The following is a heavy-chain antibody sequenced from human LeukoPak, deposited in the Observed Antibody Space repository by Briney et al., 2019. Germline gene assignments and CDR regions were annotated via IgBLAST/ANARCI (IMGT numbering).Heavy chain of an antibody. Sequence: PGRSLRLSCAASGFTFSSYAMSWVRQAPGKGLEWVSAISGSGGSTYYADSVKGRFTISRDNSKNTLYLQMNSLRAEDTAVYYCAKDCAWYDFWSGYYGDAFDIWGQGAMVTVSS. CDR2: ISGSGGST. CDR3: AKDCAWYDFWSGYYGDAFDI. V-gene: IGHV3-23*01. CDR1: GFTFSSYA. J-gene: IGHJ3*02. D-gene: IGHD3-3*01.